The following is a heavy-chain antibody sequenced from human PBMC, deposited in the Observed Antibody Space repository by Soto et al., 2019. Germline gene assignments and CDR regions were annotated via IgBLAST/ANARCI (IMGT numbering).Heavy chain of an antibody. CDR3: APPPAGYYYYGMDV. CDR2: IIRIFGTA. Sequence: QVQLVQSGAEVKKPGSSVKVSCKASGGTFSSYAISWVRQAPGQGLEWMGGIIRIFGTADYAQKFQGRVTITADESTGTANMELSSLRPEDTAVYSCAPPPAGYYYYGMDVWGQGTTVTVSS. V-gene: IGHV1-69*12. CDR1: GGTFSSYA. J-gene: IGHJ6*02.